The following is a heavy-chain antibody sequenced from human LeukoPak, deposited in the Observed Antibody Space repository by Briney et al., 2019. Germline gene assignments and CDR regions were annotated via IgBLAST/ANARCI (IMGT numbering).Heavy chain of an antibody. CDR3: AKGRYCSGGGCFLAMVHTNDY. Sequence: GGSLRLSCAASGFTFSSYAMSWVRQAPGKGLEWVSAISGSGGSTYYADSVKGRFTISRDNSKNTLYLQMNSLRAEDTAVYYCAKGRYCSGGGCFLAMVHTNDYWGQGTLVTVSS. CDR2: ISGSGGST. V-gene: IGHV3-23*01. D-gene: IGHD2-15*01. CDR1: GFTFSSYA. J-gene: IGHJ4*02.